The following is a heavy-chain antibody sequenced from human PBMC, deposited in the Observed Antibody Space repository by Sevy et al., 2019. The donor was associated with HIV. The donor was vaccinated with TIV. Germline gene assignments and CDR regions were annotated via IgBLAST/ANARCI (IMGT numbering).Heavy chain of an antibody. V-gene: IGHV1-18*01. D-gene: IGHD6-13*01. Sequence: ASVKVSCKASGYTFTSYGICWVRQAPGQGLEWMGWISAYNGNTNYAQKLQGRVTMTTDTSTSTAYMELRSLRSDDTAAYYCAREKGIAAAGFYFDYWGQGTLVTVSS. J-gene: IGHJ4*02. CDR2: ISAYNGNT. CDR1: GYTFTSYG. CDR3: AREKGIAAAGFYFDY.